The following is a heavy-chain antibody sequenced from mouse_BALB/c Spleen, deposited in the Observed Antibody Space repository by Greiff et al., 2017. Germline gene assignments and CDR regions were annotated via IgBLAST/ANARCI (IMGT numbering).Heavy chain of an antibody. Sequence: EVKLMESGGGLVKPGGSLKLSCAASGFTFSDYYMYWVRQTPEKRLEWVATISDGGSYTYYPDSVKGRFTISRDNAKNNLYLQMSSLKSEDTAMYYCAREDGGKGTWFAYWGQGTLVTVSA. J-gene: IGHJ3*01. V-gene: IGHV5-4*02. CDR1: GFTFSDYY. CDR2: ISDGGSYT. D-gene: IGHD1-1*02. CDR3: AREDGGKGTWFAY.